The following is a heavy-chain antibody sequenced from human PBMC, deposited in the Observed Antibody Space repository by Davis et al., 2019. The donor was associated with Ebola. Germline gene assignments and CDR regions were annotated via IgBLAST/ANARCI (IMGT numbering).Heavy chain of an antibody. Sequence: MPGGSLRLSCAVSAGSITSTHWWSWVRQPPGKGLEWIGEISHSGSTNSNPSLQSRVTISVDKSKNQFSLKLSSVTAADTAVYYCAALGGQQLVPHFDYWGQGTLVTVSS. CDR3: AALGGQQLVPHFDY. CDR1: AGSITSTHW. V-gene: IGHV4-4*02. D-gene: IGHD6-13*01. J-gene: IGHJ4*02. CDR2: ISHSGST.